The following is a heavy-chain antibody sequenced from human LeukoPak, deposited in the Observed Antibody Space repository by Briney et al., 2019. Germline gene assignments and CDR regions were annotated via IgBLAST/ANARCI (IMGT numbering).Heavy chain of an antibody. Sequence: GGSLRLSCAASGFTFSSYGMHWVRQAPSKGLRWVAVVRSDGGNKYYADSVKGRFTISRDNSKHTLYLQVNSLRAEDTAVYYCAKVITIFGVVPPAYYFDYWGQGTLVTVSS. CDR3: AKVITIFGVVPPAYYFDY. CDR1: GFTFSSYG. CDR2: VRSDGGNK. J-gene: IGHJ4*02. D-gene: IGHD3-3*01. V-gene: IGHV3-30*02.